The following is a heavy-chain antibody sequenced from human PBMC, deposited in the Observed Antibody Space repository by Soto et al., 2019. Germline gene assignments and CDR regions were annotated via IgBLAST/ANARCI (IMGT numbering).Heavy chain of an antibody. D-gene: IGHD6-13*01. V-gene: IGHV3-9*01. CDR3: AKDLVAAAAGPLDV. CDR1: GFTFDDYA. J-gene: IGHJ6*04. CDR2: ISWNSGSI. Sequence: PGGSLRLSCAGSGFTFDDYAMHWVRQAPGKGLEWVSGISWNSGSIGYADSVKGRFTISRDNAKNSLYLQMNSLRAEDTALYYCAKDLVAAAAGPLDVWGKGTTVTVSS.